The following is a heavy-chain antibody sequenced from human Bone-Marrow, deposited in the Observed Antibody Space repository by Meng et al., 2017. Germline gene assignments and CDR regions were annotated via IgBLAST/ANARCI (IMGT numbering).Heavy chain of an antibody. J-gene: IGHJ4*02. D-gene: IGHD3-16*02. CDR2: TYYRSKWFN. CDR1: GDSVSSNSAA. Sequence: SETLSLTCAISGDSVSSNSAAWNWIRQSPSRGLEWLGRTYYRSKWFNDYAPSVTSRITVNPDTSKNQSSLQLNSVTPEDTAVYYCARDLDLSIRYFEYWGQGVLVTVSS. CDR3: ARDLDLSIRYFEY. V-gene: IGHV6-1*01.